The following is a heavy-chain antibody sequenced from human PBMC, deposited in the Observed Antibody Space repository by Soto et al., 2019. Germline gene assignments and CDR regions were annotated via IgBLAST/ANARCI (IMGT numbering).Heavy chain of an antibody. V-gene: IGHV4-59*08. CDR3: ARHSHPYDSSGYYYWFDP. D-gene: IGHD3-22*01. Sequence: SETLSLTCTVSGGSISSYYWSWIRQPPGKGLEWIGYIYYSGSTNYNPSLKSRVTISVDTSKNQFSLKLSSVTAADTAVYYCARHSHPYDSSGYYYWFDPWGQGTLVTVSS. CDR2: IYYSGST. CDR1: GGSISSYY. J-gene: IGHJ5*02.